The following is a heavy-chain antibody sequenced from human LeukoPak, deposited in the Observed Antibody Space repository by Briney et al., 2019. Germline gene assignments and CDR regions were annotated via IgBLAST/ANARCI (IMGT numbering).Heavy chain of an antibody. CDR1: GFDFSNYG. CDR3: AKDPLWFGELSGWFDP. J-gene: IGHJ5*02. Sequence: GGSLRLSCATSGFDFSNYGINWVRQAPGKGLEWVSAISGSGGSTYYADSVKGRFTISRDNSKNTLYLQMNSLRAEDTAVYYCAKDPLWFGELSGWFDPWGQGTLVTVSS. V-gene: IGHV3-23*01. D-gene: IGHD3-10*01. CDR2: ISGSGGST.